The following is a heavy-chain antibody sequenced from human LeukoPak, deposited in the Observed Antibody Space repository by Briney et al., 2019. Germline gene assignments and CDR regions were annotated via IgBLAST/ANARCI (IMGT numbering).Heavy chain of an antibody. V-gene: IGHV1-2*02. CDR1: GYTFTGYY. Sequence: ASVKDSCKATGYTFTGYYMNWVRQAPGQELEWMGWINPNSGCTNYAQKFQGRVTMTRDTSISTAYMAPSSLRAEDTAGYYCATGLWYWKYLEVWGKRATVTIS. J-gene: IGHJ6*01. D-gene: IGHD2-8*02. CDR2: INPNSGCT. CDR3: ATGLWYWKYLEV.